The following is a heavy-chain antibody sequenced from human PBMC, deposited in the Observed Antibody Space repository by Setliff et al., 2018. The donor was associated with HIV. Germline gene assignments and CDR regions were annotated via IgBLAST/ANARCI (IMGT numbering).Heavy chain of an antibody. D-gene: IGHD5-12*01. CDR2: IYYSGGT. CDR1: SGPISNGGFY. J-gene: IGHJ3*02. Sequence: ASETLSLTCTVSSGPISNGGFYWSWIRHHPGKGLEWIGYIYYSGGTYYSPSLKSRVPMSIDTFKNQFSLNLTSVTAADTAVYYCARGIYRPWGGYSAFATVAFETWGQGTLVTVSS. CDR3: ARGIYRPWGGYSAFATVAFET. V-gene: IGHV4-31*03.